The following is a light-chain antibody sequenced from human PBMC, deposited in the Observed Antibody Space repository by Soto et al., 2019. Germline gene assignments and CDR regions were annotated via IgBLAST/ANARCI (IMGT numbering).Light chain of an antibody. V-gene: IGLV2-23*01. CDR1: SNYVGNYNL. J-gene: IGLJ1*01. CDR3: CSYASTGTYV. CDR2: EGT. Sequence: QSLHAQPVPVSRFPGHAIAISCTGTSNYVGNYNLVSWYQQHSGKAPKLMIYEGTKRPSGVSDRFSGSKSGNTASLTISGLQAEDEADYYCCSYASTGTYVFGTGTKVTVL.